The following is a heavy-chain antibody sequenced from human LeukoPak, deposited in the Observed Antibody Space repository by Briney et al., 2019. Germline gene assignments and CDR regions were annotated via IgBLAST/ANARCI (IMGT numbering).Heavy chain of an antibody. V-gene: IGHV4-30-4*08. J-gene: IGHJ4*02. D-gene: IGHD3-3*01. CDR3: ARVVFPFGVVIITPGTFDY. CDR1: GGSISSGDYY. Sequence: PSQTLSLTCTVSGGSISSGDYYWSWIRQPPGKGLEWIGYIYYSGSTYYNPSLKSRVTISVDTSKHQLSLKLSSVTAADTAVYYCARVVFPFGVVIITPGTFDYWGQGTLVTVSS. CDR2: IYYSGST.